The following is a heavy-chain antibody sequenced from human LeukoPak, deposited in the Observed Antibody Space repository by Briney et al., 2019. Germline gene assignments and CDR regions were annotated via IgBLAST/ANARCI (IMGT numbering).Heavy chain of an antibody. CDR2: IGSGGST. Sequence: GGSLRLSCAASRFTFTNYAMSWVRQAPGKGLEWVSTIGSGGSTYYADSVKGRFTISRDNSKNTLYLQMNSLRAEDTAVYYCAKLGLKLGGDYWGQGALVTVSS. V-gene: IGHV3-23*01. CDR1: RFTFTNYA. CDR3: AKLGLKLGGDY. J-gene: IGHJ4*02. D-gene: IGHD3-16*01.